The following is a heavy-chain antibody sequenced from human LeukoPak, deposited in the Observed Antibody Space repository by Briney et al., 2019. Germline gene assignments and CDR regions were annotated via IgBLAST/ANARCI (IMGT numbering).Heavy chain of an antibody. CDR2: ISGSGGST. D-gene: IGHD4-11*01. V-gene: IGHV3-23*01. CDR1: GFTFSSYA. CDR3: AKDVYSNYDYYMDV. J-gene: IGHJ6*03. Sequence: GGSLRLSCAASGFTFSSYAMSWVRQAPGKGLEWVSAISGSGGSTYYADSVKGRFTISRDNSKNTLYLQMNSLRAEDTAVYYCAKDVYSNYDYYMDVWGKGTTVTVSS.